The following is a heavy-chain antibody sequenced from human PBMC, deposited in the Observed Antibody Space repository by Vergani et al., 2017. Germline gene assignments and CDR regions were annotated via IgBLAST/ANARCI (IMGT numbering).Heavy chain of an antibody. CDR1: GITFWKYG. J-gene: IGHJ4*02. D-gene: IGHD3-10*01. CDR3: ARDRDAMVRGEYFDY. V-gene: IGHV3-21*01. CDR2: ISSSSSYI. Sequence: EVDLVESGGGLAQPGGSLRLSCEASGITFWKYGMHWVRQGPGKGLEWVSSISSSSSYIYYADSVKGRFTISRDNAKNSLYLQMNSLRAEDTAVYYCARDRDAMVRGEYFDYWGQGTLVTVSS.